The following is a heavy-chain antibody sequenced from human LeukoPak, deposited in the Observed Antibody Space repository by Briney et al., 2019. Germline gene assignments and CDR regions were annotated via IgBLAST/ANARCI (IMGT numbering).Heavy chain of an antibody. CDR1: GFTFSDYY. V-gene: IGHV3-11*04. Sequence: PGGSLRLSCAASGFTFSDYYMSWIRQAPGKGLEWVSYISSSGSTIYYADSVKGRFTISRDNAKNSLYLQMNSLRAEDTAVYYCARAPIRLDIFDWPDYGPFDYWGQGTLVTVSS. D-gene: IGHD3-9*01. J-gene: IGHJ4*02. CDR3: ARAPIRLDIFDWPDYGPFDY. CDR2: ISSSGSTI.